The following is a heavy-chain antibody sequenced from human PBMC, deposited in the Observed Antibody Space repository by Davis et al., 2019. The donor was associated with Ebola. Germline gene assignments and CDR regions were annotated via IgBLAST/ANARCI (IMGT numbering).Heavy chain of an antibody. D-gene: IGHD1-1*01. V-gene: IGHV3-11*01. CDR1: GGSISSSSYY. J-gene: IGHJ4*02. CDR2: TSSSSSTI. CDR3: ASGRQPPLDY. Sequence: LSLTCTVSGGSISSSSYYWGWIRQPPGKGLEWVSYTSSSSSTIYYADSVKGRFTISRDNSKNTLYLQMNSLRAEDTAVYYCASGRQPPLDYWGQGTLVTVSS.